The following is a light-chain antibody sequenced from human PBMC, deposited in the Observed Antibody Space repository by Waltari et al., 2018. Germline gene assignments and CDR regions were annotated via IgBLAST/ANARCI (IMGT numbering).Light chain of an antibody. V-gene: IGKV4-1*01. CDR2: WAS. CDR1: QSVLYSSNNKNQ. CDR3: QQFYTTPLT. J-gene: IGKJ1*01. Sequence: DIVMTQSPDSLAVSLGERATINCKSSQSVLYSSNNKNQLVWYQQKPGQPPKALIYWASTRESGVPDRFSGGGSGTDFTLTINSLQAEDVAVYYCQQFYTTPLTFGQGTRVEIK.